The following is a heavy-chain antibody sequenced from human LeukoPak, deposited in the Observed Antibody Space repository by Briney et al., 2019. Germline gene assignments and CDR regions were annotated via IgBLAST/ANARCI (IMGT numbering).Heavy chain of an antibody. CDR2: INPSGGST. CDR3: ARDRYSYGAYYFDY. D-gene: IGHD5-18*01. J-gene: IGHJ4*02. CDR1: GYTFTSYY. Sequence: PRASVKVSCKASGYTFTSYYMHWVRQAPGQGLEWRGIINPSGGSTSYAQKFQGRVTMTRDMSTSTGYMELSSLRSEDTAVYYCARDRYSYGAYYFDYWGQGALVTVSS. V-gene: IGHV1-46*01.